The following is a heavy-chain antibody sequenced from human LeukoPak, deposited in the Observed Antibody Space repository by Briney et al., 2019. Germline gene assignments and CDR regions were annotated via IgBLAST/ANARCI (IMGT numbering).Heavy chain of an antibody. V-gene: IGHV1-2*02. CDR1: GYTFTGYY. CDR3: ARDFVYGDSSGDY. J-gene: IGHJ4*02. D-gene: IGHD4-17*01. CDR2: ISPNSGGT. Sequence: ASVKVSCTASGYTFTGYYMHWVRQAPGQGLEWMGWISPNSGGTNYARKFQGRVTMTRDTSISTAYMELSRLRSDDTAVYYCARDFVYGDSSGDYWGQGTLVTVSS.